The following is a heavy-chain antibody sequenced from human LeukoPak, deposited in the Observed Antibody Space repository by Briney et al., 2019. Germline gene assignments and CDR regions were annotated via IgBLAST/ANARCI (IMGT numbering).Heavy chain of an antibody. V-gene: IGHV1-2*02. D-gene: IGHD2-2*01. CDR3: AKLSCSSTSCYDGEDWFDP. CDR2: INPNSGGT. J-gene: IGHJ5*02. Sequence: AASVKVSCKASGYTSTGYYMHWVRQAPGQGLEWMGWINPNSGGTNYAQKFQGRVTMTRDTSISTAYMELSRLRSDDTAVYYCAKLSCSSTSCYDGEDWFDPWGQGTLVTVSS. CDR1: GYTSTGYY.